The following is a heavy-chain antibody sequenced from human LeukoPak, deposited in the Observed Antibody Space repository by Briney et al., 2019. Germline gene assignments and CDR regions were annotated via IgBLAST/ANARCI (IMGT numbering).Heavy chain of an antibody. CDR3: ARDPADYYYYYGMDV. J-gene: IGHJ6*02. V-gene: IGHV3-30*03. D-gene: IGHD6-25*01. Sequence: GGSLRLSCAASGFTFSSYGMSWVRQAPGKGLEWVAVISYDGSNKYYADSVKGRFTISRDNSKNTLYLQMNSLRAEDTAVYYCARDPADYYYYYGMDVWGQGTTVTVSS. CDR1: GFTFSSYG. CDR2: ISYDGSNK.